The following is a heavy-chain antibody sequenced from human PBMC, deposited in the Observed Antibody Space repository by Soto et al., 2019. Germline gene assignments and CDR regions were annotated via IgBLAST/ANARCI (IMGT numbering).Heavy chain of an antibody. CDR1: GFTLSRYS. D-gene: IGHD3-10*01. V-gene: IGHV3-48*01. J-gene: IGHJ4*02. CDR2: ISRSSSTI. Sequence: EVQLVESGGGLVQPGGSLRLSCVASGFTLSRYSMNWVRQAPGKGLEWVSYISRSSSTIYYADSVKGRFTISRDNAENSLYLQMNSLGAEDTAVYYCARDLAGGIPAYWGQGTRVTVSS. CDR3: ARDLAGGIPAY.